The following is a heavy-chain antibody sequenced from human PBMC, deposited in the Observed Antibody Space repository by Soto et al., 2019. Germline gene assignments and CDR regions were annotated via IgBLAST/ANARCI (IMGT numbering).Heavy chain of an antibody. V-gene: IGHV3-23*01. CDR1: GFTFSSFA. CDR2: ISGSGGST. D-gene: IGHD3-3*01. Sequence: GGSLRLSCAASGFTFSSFAMSWVRQAPGKGLEWVSAISGSGGSTYYADSVKGRFTISRDNSKNTLYLQLSSLRAEDTAVYYCAKDHDFWSGYPLDYWGQGTLVTVSS. J-gene: IGHJ4*02. CDR3: AKDHDFWSGYPLDY.